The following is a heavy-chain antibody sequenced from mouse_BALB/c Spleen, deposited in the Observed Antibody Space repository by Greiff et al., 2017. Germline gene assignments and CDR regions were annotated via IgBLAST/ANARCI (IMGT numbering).Heavy chain of an antibody. CDR3: TTLLRHYAMDY. V-gene: IGHV1S81*02. J-gene: IGHJ4*01. CDR2: INPSNGGT. D-gene: IGHD2-4*01. CDR1: GYTFTSYY. Sequence: VQLQQPGAELVKPGASVKLSCKASGYTFTSYYMYWVKQRPGQGLEWIGEINPSNGGTNFNEKFKSKATLTVDKSSSTAYMQLSSLTSEDSAVYYCTTLLRHYAMDYWGQGTSVTVSS.